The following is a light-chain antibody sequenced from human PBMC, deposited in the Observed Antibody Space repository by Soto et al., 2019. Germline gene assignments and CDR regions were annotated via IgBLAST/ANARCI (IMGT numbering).Light chain of an antibody. Sequence: DIQMTQSPSTLSASVGDRVTITCRASQSISTWLDWYQQKPGKAPKLLIYKASSLETGVPSRFSGSGSVTEFTLTISSLQPDDYATYYCQQYNTYSPWTFGQGTKVEIK. CDR2: KAS. CDR3: QQYNTYSPWT. V-gene: IGKV1-5*03. CDR1: QSISTW. J-gene: IGKJ1*01.